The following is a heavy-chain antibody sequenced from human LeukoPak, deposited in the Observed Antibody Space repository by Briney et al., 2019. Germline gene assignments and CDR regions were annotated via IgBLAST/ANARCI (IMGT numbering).Heavy chain of an antibody. CDR3: ARASDGMDV. V-gene: IGHV3-30-3*01. CDR1: GFTFSSYA. Sequence: GGSLLLSCAASGFTFSSYAMHGVRQAPGKGLEWVAVISYDGSNKYYADSVKGRFTISRDNSKNTLYLQMNSLRAEDTAVYYCARASDGMDVWGQGTTVTVSS. J-gene: IGHJ6*02. CDR2: ISYDGSNK.